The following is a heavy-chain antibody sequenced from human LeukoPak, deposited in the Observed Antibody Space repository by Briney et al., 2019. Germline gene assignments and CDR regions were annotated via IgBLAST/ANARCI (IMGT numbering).Heavy chain of an antibody. CDR2: ISSSSSYI. D-gene: IGHD6-19*01. J-gene: IGHJ3*02. CDR3: ARSHHSSGWSGYNGKDAFDI. V-gene: IGHV3-21*01. CDR1: GFTFSSYS. Sequence: GGSLRLSCAASGFTFSSYSMNWVRQAPGKGLEWVSSISSSSSYIYYADSVKGRFTISRDNAKNSLYLQMNSLRAEDTAVYYCARSHHSSGWSGYNGKDAFDIWGQGTMVTVSS.